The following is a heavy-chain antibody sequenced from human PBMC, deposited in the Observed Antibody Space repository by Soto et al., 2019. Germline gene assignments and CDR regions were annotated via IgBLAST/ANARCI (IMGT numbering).Heavy chain of an antibody. CDR3: ERVVRVGSKDV. CDR2: ISGTSDTI. D-gene: IGHD1-26*01. J-gene: IGHJ6*02. V-gene: IGHV3-11*01. CDR1: GFTFSDRY. Sequence: GGSLRLSCAASGFTFSDRYMSWIRQAPGKGLEWLSYISGTSDTIYYADSVKGRFTISRDNAKNSVYLQMNSLRAEDTAVYYCERVVRVGSKDVWGQGATVTVYS.